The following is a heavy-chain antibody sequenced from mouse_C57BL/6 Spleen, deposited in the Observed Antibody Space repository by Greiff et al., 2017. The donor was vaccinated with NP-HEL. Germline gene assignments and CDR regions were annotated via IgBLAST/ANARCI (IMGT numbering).Heavy chain of an antibody. J-gene: IGHJ2*01. CDR1: GYTFTSYW. Sequence: QVQLQQSGAELVRPGSSVKLSCKASGYTFTSYWMDWVKQRPGQGLEWIGNIYPSDSETHYNQKFKDKATLTVDKSSSTAYMQLSSLTSEDSAVYYCARERLGNSHYFDYWGQGTTLTVSS. CDR3: ARERLGNSHYFDY. D-gene: IGHD2-1*01. CDR2: IYPSDSET. V-gene: IGHV1-61*01.